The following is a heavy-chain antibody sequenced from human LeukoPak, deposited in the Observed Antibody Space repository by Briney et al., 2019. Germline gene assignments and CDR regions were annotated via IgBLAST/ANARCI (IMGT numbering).Heavy chain of an antibody. CDR2: IIPIFGTA. CDR1: GYTFTSYG. D-gene: IGHD6-6*01. V-gene: IGHV1-69*06. CDR3: ATRSLAARRAADAFDI. J-gene: IGHJ3*02. Sequence: ASVKVSCKASGYTFTSYGISWVRQAPGQGLEWMGGIIPIFGTANYAQKFQGRVTITADKSTSTAYMELSSLRSEDTAVYYCATRSLAARRAADAFDIWGQGTMVTVSS.